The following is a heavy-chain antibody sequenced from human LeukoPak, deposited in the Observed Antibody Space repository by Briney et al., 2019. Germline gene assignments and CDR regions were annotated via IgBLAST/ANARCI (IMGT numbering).Heavy chain of an antibody. D-gene: IGHD3-22*01. CDR3: AKRGVVIRVILVGFHKEAYYFDS. CDR2: ISGSGGST. V-gene: IGHV3-23*01. Sequence: GGSLRLSCAASGFTFSSYAMSWVRQAPGKGLEWVSAISGSGGSTYYADSVKGRFTISRDNSKNTLYLQMNSLSAEDTAVYFCAKRGVVIRVILVGFHKEAYYFDSWGQGALVTVSS. J-gene: IGHJ4*02. CDR1: GFTFSSYA.